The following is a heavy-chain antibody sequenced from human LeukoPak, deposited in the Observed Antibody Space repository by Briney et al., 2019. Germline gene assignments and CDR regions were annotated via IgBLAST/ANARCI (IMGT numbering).Heavy chain of an antibody. CDR2: ISYDGSNK. V-gene: IGHV3-30-3*01. CDR1: GFTFSSYA. D-gene: IGHD6-13*01. Sequence: QSGGSLRLSRAASGFTFSSYAMHWVRQAPGKGLEWVAVISYDGSNKYYADSVKGRFIISRDNSKNTLYLQMNSLRAEDTAVYYCASEFSSSWPGSNDYWGQGTLVTVSS. CDR3: ASEFSSSWPGSNDY. J-gene: IGHJ4*02.